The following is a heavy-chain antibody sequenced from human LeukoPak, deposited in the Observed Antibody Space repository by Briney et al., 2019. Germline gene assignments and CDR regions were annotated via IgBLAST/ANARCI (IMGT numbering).Heavy chain of an antibody. V-gene: IGHV3-74*01. Sequence: GGSLRLSSAASGFTFSSYWMHWVRQAPGKGLVWVSRIYIDGSSTSYADSVKGRFTISRDNAKNTLYLQMNSLSAEDTAVYYCAKGVNYFVLEYWGQGTLVTISS. J-gene: IGHJ4*02. CDR1: GFTFSSYW. CDR2: IYIDGSST. CDR3: AKGVNYFVLEY. D-gene: IGHD3-10*02.